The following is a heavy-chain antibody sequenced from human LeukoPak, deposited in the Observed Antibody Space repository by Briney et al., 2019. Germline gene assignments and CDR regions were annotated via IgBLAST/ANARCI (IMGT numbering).Heavy chain of an antibody. CDR1: KFSFNTYG. CDR2: ISGSGGSA. Sequence: PGGSLRLSCTTSKFSFNTYGMTWVHQAPGKVLEWVSSISGSGGSAQYAASVQGRFIISRDNSKNTLYLQMNSLRAEDTAVYYCAKDPNGDYIGAFDIWGQGTMVTVSS. CDR3: AKDPNGDYIGAFDI. D-gene: IGHD4-17*01. J-gene: IGHJ3*02. V-gene: IGHV3-23*01.